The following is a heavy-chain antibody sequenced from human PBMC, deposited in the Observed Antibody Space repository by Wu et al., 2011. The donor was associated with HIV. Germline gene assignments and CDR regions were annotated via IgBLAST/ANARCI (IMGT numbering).Heavy chain of an antibody. J-gene: IGHJ6*02. CDR2: MNPNSGDT. V-gene: IGHV1-8*03. CDR1: GYTFTNYD. D-gene: IGHD3-22*01. CDR3: ARELSYDSSGPWYYGMDV. Sequence: QVQLVQSGAEVKKPGASVKVSCKASGYTFTNYDINWVRQATGQGLEWMGWMNPNSGDTDYAQKFQGRVTITRDTSINTAYMDLSSLRSEDTAVYYCARELSYDSSGPWYYGMDVWGQGTTVTVS.